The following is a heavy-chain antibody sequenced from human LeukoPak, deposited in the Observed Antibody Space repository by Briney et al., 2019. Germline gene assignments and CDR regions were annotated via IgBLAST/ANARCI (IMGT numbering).Heavy chain of an antibody. V-gene: IGHV3-23*01. CDR3: AKWYGSGSYYGDY. CDR2: ISGSGGST. CDR1: GFTFSSYA. Sequence: GGPLRLSCAASGFTFSSYAMSWVPQATGKGLEWVSAISGSGGSTYYADSVRGRFTIHRDNSKNTMYLQMNSLRAEDPAVYFFAKWYGSGSYYGDYWGQGTLVTVSS. D-gene: IGHD3-10*01. J-gene: IGHJ4*02.